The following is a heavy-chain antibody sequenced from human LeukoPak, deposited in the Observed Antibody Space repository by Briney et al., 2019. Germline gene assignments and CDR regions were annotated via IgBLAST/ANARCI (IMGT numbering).Heavy chain of an antibody. D-gene: IGHD3-22*01. V-gene: IGHV1-46*03. CDR3: TRHLEGYDSSGYRLHVRSSASYYFDY. CDR1: GYTFTSYY. J-gene: IGHJ4*02. Sequence: ASVKVSCKASGYTFTSYYMHWVRQAPGQGLEWMGIINPSGGSTSYAQKFQGRVTMTRDMSTSTVYMELSSLRSEDTAVYYCTRHLEGYDSSGYRLHVRSSASYYFDYWGQGTLVTVSS. CDR2: INPSGGST.